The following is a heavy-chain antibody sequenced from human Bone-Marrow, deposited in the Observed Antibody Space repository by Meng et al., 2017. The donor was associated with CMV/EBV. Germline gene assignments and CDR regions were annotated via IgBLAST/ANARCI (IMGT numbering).Heavy chain of an antibody. Sequence: SVKVSCKASGGTFSSYAISWVRQAPGQGLEWMGGIIPILGIANYAQKFQGRVTITADKSTSTAYMELSSLRSEDTAVYYCARDPPPGWVTTVQGDAFDIWGKGTMVTVSS. J-gene: IGHJ3*02. CDR2: IIPILGIA. D-gene: IGHD4-17*01. CDR3: ARDPPPGWVTTVQGDAFDI. CDR1: GGTFSSYA. V-gene: IGHV1-69*10.